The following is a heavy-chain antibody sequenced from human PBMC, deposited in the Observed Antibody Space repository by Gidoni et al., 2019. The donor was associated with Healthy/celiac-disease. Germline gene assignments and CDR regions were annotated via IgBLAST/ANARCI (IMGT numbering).Heavy chain of an antibody. V-gene: IGHV3-74*01. J-gene: IGHJ4*02. CDR1: GFPFSRYW. Sequence: EVQLVESGGGLVQPGGSLRLSCAASGFPFSRYWIDWVRQPPGKGLVWVSRINSDGSSTSYADSVKGRFTISRDNAKNTLYLQMNSLRAEDTAVYYCARDGHIAAAGRGPFGYWGQGTLVTVSS. D-gene: IGHD6-13*01. CDR3: ARDGHIAAAGRGPFGY. CDR2: INSDGSST.